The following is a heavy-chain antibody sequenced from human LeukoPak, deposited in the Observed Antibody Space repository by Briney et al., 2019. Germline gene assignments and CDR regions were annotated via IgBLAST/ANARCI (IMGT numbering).Heavy chain of an antibody. V-gene: IGHV4-34*01. CDR3: ERGILEFYYFDL. J-gene: IGHJ2*01. CDR2: IHYRGAT. D-gene: IGHD3-3*01. Sequence: PSETLSLTCAVSGGSFTGYYLSWIRQAPGKGLEWIGEIHYRGATNYKPSLRSRGTISRDTSENPFSLKLSSVTAADTAVYYCERGILEFYYFDLWGRGTLVTVSS. CDR1: GGSFTGYY.